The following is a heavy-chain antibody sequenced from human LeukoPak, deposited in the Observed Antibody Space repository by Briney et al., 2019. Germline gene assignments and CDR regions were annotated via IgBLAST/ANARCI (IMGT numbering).Heavy chain of an antibody. J-gene: IGHJ6*02. D-gene: IGHD3-16*01. Sequence: GGSLRLSFAASGFPFSGHSMTWVRQTPGEGLEGVSVIFGNGVKTYYADSLKGRFTISRDNYKSTLYLQMNSLRADDTAVYYCARVGDWSNYFGMDAWGQGTTVSVSS. CDR2: IFGNGVKT. CDR1: GFPFSGHS. V-gene: IGHV3-23*01. CDR3: ARVGDWSNYFGMDA.